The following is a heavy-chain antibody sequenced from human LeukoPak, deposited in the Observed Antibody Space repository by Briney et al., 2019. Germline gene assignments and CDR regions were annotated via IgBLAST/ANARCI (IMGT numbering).Heavy chain of an antibody. Sequence: SETLSLTCTVSGGSISSYYWSWIRQPPGKGLEWIGYIYYSGSTNYNPSLKGRVTISVDTFKNQFSLKLSSVTAADTAVYYCARLTGDYYYYGMDVWGQGTTVTVSS. D-gene: IGHD7-27*01. CDR2: IYYSGST. V-gene: IGHV4-59*08. CDR3: ARLTGDYYYYGMDV. CDR1: GGSISSYY. J-gene: IGHJ6*02.